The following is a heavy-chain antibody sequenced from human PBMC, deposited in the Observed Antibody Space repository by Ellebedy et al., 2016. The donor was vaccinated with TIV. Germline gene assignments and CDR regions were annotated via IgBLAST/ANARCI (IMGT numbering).Heavy chain of an antibody. D-gene: IGHD1-7*01. Sequence: ASVKVSCKASGYTFTSYGISWVRQAPGQGLEWMGWISAYNGNTNYAQKRQGRVTMTTDTSTSTAYMELRSLRSDDTAVYYCARIVARKLELFPNPLPHFDYWGQGTLVTVSS. CDR1: GYTFTSYG. CDR3: ARIVARKLELFPNPLPHFDY. CDR2: ISAYNGNT. V-gene: IGHV1-18*04. J-gene: IGHJ4*02.